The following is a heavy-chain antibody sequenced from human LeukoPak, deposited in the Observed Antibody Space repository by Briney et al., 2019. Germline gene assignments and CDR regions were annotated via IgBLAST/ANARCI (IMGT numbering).Heavy chain of an antibody. CDR2: ISASGGTT. V-gene: IGHV3-23*01. D-gene: IGHD6-13*01. CDR1: GFTFNNYA. Sequence: GGSLRLSCAASGFTFNNYAMSWVRQAPGKGLEWVSAISASGGTTQDADSVKGRFSISRDNSKNTLYLQMHSLRAEDTAIYHCARDIAPASEGYFQYWGQGTLVTVSS. CDR3: ARDIAPASEGYFQY. J-gene: IGHJ1*01.